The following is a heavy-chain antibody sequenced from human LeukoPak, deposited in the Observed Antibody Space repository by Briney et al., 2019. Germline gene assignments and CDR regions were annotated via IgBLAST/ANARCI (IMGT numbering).Heavy chain of an antibody. CDR2: IYYSGST. D-gene: IGHD5-24*01. J-gene: IGHJ4*02. CDR3: ARGWLQPDY. V-gene: IGHV4-59*01. CDR1: GGSFSDYY. Sequence: SETLSLTCAVYGGSFSDYYWSWIRQPPGKGLEWIGYIYYSGSTNYNPSLKSRVTISVDTSKNQFSLKLSSVTAADTAVYYCARGWLQPDYWGQGTLVTVSS.